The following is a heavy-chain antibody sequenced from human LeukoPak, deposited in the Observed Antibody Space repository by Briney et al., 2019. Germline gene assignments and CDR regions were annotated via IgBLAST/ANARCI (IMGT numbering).Heavy chain of an antibody. J-gene: IGHJ4*02. D-gene: IGHD2-15*01. CDR1: GGSIDTGSYY. CDR2: IYTNGRT. V-gene: IGHV4-61*09. CDR3: ARDHPRLGSGIPLI. Sequence: SETLSLTCTVSGGSIDTGSYYWSWIRQPAGKGLEWIGHIYTNGRTNYNPSLKSRVTISVDTSKNQFSLNLSSVTAADTAVYYCARDHPRLGSGIPLIWGQGTLVTVSS.